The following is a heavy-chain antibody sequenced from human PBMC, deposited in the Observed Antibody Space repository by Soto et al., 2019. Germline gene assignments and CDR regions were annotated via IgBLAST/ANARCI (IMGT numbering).Heavy chain of an antibody. J-gene: IGHJ5*02. CDR2: ISGSGGST. V-gene: IGHV3-23*01. CDR1: GFTFSSYA. CDR3: AKDHGSNWFDP. Sequence: GGSLRLSCAASGFTFSSYAMSWVRQAPGKGLEWVSAISGSGGSTYYADSVMGRFTITSDNSKNTLYLQTNSLRAEDTAVYYCAKDHGSNWFDPWGQGTLVTVSS. D-gene: IGHD5-12*01.